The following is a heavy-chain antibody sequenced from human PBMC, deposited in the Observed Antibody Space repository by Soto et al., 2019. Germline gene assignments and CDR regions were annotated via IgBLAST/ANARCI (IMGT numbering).Heavy chain of an antibody. D-gene: IGHD5-12*01. CDR3: AREGRADGYNRGRIDY. J-gene: IGHJ4*02. Sequence: QVQLVQSGAEVKKPGSSVKVSCKASGGTFSSYTTSWVRQAPGQGLEWMGRIIPILGIANYAQKFQGRVTITADKSTSTAYMELSSLRSEDTAVYYCAREGRADGYNRGRIDYWGQGTLVTVSS. CDR1: GGTFSSYT. CDR2: IIPILGIA. V-gene: IGHV1-69*08.